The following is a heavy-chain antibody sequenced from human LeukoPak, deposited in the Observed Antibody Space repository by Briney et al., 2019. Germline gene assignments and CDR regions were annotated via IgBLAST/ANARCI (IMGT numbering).Heavy chain of an antibody. J-gene: IGHJ6*03. CDR3: AKDGVILAPGIYWYMDV. CDR1: GFTVSSNY. Sequence: GGSLRLSCAVSGFTVSSNYMSWVRQAPGKGLEWVSVLYSGGNTYYADSVKGRFTISRDNSKNTLYLEMNSLRAEDTAVFYCAKDGVILAPGIYWYMDVWGRGTTVTASS. D-gene: IGHD3-16*02. V-gene: IGHV3-53*05. CDR2: LYSGGNT.